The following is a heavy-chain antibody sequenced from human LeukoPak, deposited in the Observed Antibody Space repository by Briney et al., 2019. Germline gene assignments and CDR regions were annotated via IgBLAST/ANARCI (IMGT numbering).Heavy chain of an antibody. CDR3: ARLEYDFWSGYPGPADY. D-gene: IGHD3-3*01. J-gene: IGHJ4*02. V-gene: IGHV1-69*01. CDR2: IIPIFGTA. Sequence: GASVKVSCKASGGTFSSYAISWVRQAPGQGLEWMGGIIPIFGTANYAQKFQGRVTITADESTSTAYMELSSLRSDDTAVYYCARLEYDFWSGYPGPADYWGQGTLVTVSS. CDR1: GGTFSSYA.